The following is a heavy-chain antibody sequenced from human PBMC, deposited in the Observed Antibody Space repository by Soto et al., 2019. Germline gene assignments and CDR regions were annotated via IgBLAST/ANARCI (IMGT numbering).Heavy chain of an antibody. CDR2: ISGSGGST. V-gene: IGHV3-23*01. Sequence: PGGSLRLSCAASGFTFSSYAMSWVRQAPGKGLEWVSAISGSGGSTYYADSVKGRFTISRDNSKNTLYLQMNSLRAEDTAVYYCANLGSVPSLLGHLVVVAAPDAFDIWGQGTMVTVSS. D-gene: IGHD2-15*01. J-gene: IGHJ3*02. CDR3: ANLGSVPSLLGHLVVVAAPDAFDI. CDR1: GFTFSSYA.